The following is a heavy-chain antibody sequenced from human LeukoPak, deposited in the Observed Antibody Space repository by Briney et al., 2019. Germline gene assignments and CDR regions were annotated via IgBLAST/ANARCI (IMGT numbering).Heavy chain of an antibody. CDR2: IHTSGIT. J-gene: IGHJ4*02. D-gene: IGHD3-22*01. Sequence: PSETLSLTCTVSGGSISSYYYSWIRQPAGKGLEWIGRIHTSGITNYNPSLKSRVTMSVDTSKNQFFLKLSSVTAADTAVYHCARGRYYYDSSGYYLFDYWGQGTLVTVSS. CDR3: ARGRYYYDSSGYYLFDY. V-gene: IGHV4-4*07. CDR1: GGSISSYY.